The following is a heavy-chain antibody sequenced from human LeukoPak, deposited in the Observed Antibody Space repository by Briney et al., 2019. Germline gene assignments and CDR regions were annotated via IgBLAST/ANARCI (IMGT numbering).Heavy chain of an antibody. CDR3: AKVPATLGYCSGGSCYAYFDD. CDR1: GFTFSSYA. CDR2: ISGSGGST. Sequence: PGGSLRLSCAASGFTFSSYAMSWVRQAPGKGLEWVSAISGSGGSTYYADSVKGRFTISRDNSKNTLYLQMNSLRVADTAVYYCAKVPATLGYCSGGSCYAYFDDWGQGTLVTVSS. J-gene: IGHJ4*02. V-gene: IGHV3-23*01. D-gene: IGHD2-15*01.